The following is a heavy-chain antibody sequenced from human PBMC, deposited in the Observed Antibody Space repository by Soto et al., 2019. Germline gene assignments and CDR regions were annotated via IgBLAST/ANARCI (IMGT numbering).Heavy chain of an antibody. D-gene: IGHD1-20*01. J-gene: IGHJ5*02. Sequence: QITLKESGPTLLEPTQTLTLTCSFSGFSLTSSGVGVGWLRQAPGKARECLGIIYWVGDRRYNASLRQRLTITKDTSKKQVVLTMTYMEPVDIATYYCAHRVPYNSYWDVGWFDPSGQGTIVTVS. CDR3: AHRVPYNSYWDVGWFDP. CDR2: IYWVGDR. V-gene: IGHV2-5*02. CDR1: GFSLTSSGVG.